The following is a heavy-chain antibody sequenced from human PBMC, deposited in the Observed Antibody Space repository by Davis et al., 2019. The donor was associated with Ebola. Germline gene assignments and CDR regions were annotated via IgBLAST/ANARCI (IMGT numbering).Heavy chain of an antibody. CDR2: ISWNSGSI. J-gene: IGHJ5*02. Sequence: GGSLRLSCAASGFTFDDYAMHWVRQAPGKGLEWVSGISWNSGSIGYADSVKGRFTIPRDNAKNSLYLQMNSLRAEDTALYYCAKDRLGATKGWFDPWGQGTLVTVSS. CDR1: GFTFDDYA. CDR3: AKDRLGATKGWFDP. V-gene: IGHV3-9*01. D-gene: IGHD1-26*01.